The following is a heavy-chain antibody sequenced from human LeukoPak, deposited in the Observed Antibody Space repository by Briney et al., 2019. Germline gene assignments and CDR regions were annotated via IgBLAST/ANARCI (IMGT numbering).Heavy chain of an antibody. CDR3: ARGHIVVVTAIPYFDY. D-gene: IGHD2-21*02. CDR2: IISSSSYI. Sequence: GGSLRLSCAASGFTFSSYSMNWVRQAPGKGLEWVSSIISSSSYIYYADSVKGRFTISRDNAKNSLYLQMNSLRAEETAVYYCARGHIVVVTAIPYFDYWGQGTLVTVSS. CDR1: GFTFSSYS. J-gene: IGHJ4*02. V-gene: IGHV3-21*01.